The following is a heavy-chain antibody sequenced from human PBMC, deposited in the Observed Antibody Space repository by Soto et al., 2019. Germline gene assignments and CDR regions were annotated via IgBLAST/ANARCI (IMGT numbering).Heavy chain of an antibody. Sequence: QVQLVESGGGVVQPGRSLRLSCAASGFMFSNHGMHWVRQAPGKGLEWVAVIWSDGNNRYYADSGKGRFTISRDNSKTTVYLQMNSLRAEDTAVYYCVRGDNWNDEASDYWGQGTLVTVSS. J-gene: IGHJ4*02. CDR3: VRGDNWNDEASDY. V-gene: IGHV3-33*01. D-gene: IGHD1-1*01. CDR1: GFMFSNHG. CDR2: IWSDGNNR.